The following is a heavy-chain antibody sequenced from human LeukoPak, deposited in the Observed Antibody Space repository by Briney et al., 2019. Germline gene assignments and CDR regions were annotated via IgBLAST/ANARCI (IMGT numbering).Heavy chain of an antibody. CDR1: GFTFSSYG. D-gene: IGHD1-26*01. Sequence: GGSLRLSCAASGFTFSSYGMHWVRQAPGKGLEWVAFIRYDGSNKYYADSVKGRFTISRDKSKNTLYLQMSSLRAEDTAVYYCARDPWEPTNYFDYWGQGTLVTVSS. CDR2: IRYDGSNK. J-gene: IGHJ4*02. CDR3: ARDPWEPTNYFDY. V-gene: IGHV3-30*02.